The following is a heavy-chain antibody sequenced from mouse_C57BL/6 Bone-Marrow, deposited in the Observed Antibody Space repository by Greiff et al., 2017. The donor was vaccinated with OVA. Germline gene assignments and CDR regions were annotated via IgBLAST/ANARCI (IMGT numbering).Heavy chain of an antibody. Sequence: VQLQQSGAELVRPGTSVKVSCKASGYAFTNYLIEWVKQRPGQGLEWIGVINPGSGGTNYNEKFKGKATLTADKSSSTAYMQLSSLTSEDSAVYFCARSGDSNWDYWGQGTTLTVSS. CDR1: GYAFTNYL. CDR3: ARSGDSNWDY. CDR2: INPGSGGT. D-gene: IGHD4-1*01. V-gene: IGHV1-54*01. J-gene: IGHJ2*01.